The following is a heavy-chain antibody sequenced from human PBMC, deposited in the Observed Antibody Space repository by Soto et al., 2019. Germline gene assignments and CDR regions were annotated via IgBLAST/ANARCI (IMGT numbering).Heavy chain of an antibody. Sequence: QEQMVESGGGVVQPGRSLRLSCAASGLSFRRYGMHWVRQAPGKGLEWVAVIWYDGSNKYYGDFLKGRFTISRDNSKNTLYLQMNSPRADDSGVYYCAREGFYSRSSEYSGYNYYGMDVWGQGTTVIVTS. CDR1: GLSFRRYG. D-gene: IGHD6-6*01. CDR2: IWYDGSNK. J-gene: IGHJ6*02. V-gene: IGHV3-33*01. CDR3: AREGFYSRSSEYSGYNYYGMDV.